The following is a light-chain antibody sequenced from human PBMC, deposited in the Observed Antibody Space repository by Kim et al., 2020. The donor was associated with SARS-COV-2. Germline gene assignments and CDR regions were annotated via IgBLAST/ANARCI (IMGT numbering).Light chain of an antibody. CDR1: SSDGGGYNY. CDR2: GVS. J-gene: IGLJ2*01. V-gene: IGLV2-14*03. CDR3: SSYTSSSTLV. Sequence: GQSITSSCTGTSSDGGGYNYGTWNQQHQGKAPKLMIYGVSNRPSGVSNRFSGSKSGNTASLTISGLQAEDEADYYCSSYTSSSTLVFGGGTQLTVL.